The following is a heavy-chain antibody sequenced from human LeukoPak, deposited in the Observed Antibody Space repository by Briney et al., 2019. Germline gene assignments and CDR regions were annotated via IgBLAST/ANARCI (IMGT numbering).Heavy chain of an antibody. D-gene: IGHD3-16*01. CDR2: IKQDGSEK. CDR1: GYSFSSHW. CDR3: ARGFGITF. V-gene: IGHV3-7*03. J-gene: IGHJ4*02. Sequence: GGSLGLSCAASGYSFSSHWMSWVRQAPGKGLEWVANIKQDGSEKHYVDSVKGRFTVSRDNAKNSLYLQMNSLRADDTAVYYCARGFGITFWGQGTLVTVSS.